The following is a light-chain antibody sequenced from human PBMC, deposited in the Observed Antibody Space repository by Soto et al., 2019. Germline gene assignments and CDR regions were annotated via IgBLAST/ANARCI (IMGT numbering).Light chain of an antibody. Sequence: QSVLTQPPSVSAAPGQKVTISCSGSSSNIGNNYESWYQQLPGTAPKLLIYDNNKRPSGIPDRFSGSKSGTSATLGITGLQTGDEADYYCGTWDNSLSAGIFGGGTQLTVL. V-gene: IGLV1-51*01. CDR2: DNN. CDR3: GTWDNSLSAGI. CDR1: SSNIGNNY. J-gene: IGLJ2*01.